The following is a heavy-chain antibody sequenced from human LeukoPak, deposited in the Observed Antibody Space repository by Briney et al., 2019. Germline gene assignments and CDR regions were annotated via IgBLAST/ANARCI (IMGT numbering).Heavy chain of an antibody. CDR1: GFTFDDYA. Sequence: PGRSLRLSCAASGFTFDDYAMHWVRQAPGKGLEWVSGISWNSGSIDYAESVKGRFTISRDNARNSLYLQVNSLRPEDTALYYCAKDLSSTRYYYYGMDVWGQGTTVTVSS. CDR3: AKDLSSTRYYYYGMDV. CDR2: ISWNSGSI. V-gene: IGHV3-9*01. D-gene: IGHD2-2*01. J-gene: IGHJ6*02.